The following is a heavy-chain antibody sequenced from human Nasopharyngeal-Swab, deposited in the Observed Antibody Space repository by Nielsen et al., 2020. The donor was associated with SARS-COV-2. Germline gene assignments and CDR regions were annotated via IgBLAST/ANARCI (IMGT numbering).Heavy chain of an antibody. Sequence: GESLKISCAASGFTFSDYYMSWIRQAPGKGLEWVSYISSSGSTIYYADPVKGRFTISRDNAKNSLYLQMNSLRAEDTAVYYCARDSLPWPVPEYFQHWGQGTLVTVSS. V-gene: IGHV3-11*04. CDR3: ARDSLPWPVPEYFQH. D-gene: IGHD6-19*01. CDR1: GFTFSDYY. J-gene: IGHJ1*01. CDR2: ISSSGSTI.